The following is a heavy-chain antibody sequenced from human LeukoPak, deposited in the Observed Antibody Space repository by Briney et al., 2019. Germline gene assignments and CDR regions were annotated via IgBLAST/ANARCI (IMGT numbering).Heavy chain of an antibody. J-gene: IGHJ4*02. CDR3: ARVRGPYSSGWYYFDY. CDR2: IKQDGSVK. CDR1: GFTFSSYW. V-gene: IGHV3-7*03. Sequence: PGGSLRLSCAVSGFTFSSYWVSWVRQAPGKGLEWVANIKQDGSVKYYVDSVKGRFTISRDNAKNSLYLQMNSLRAEDTAVYYCARVRGPYSSGWYYFDYWGQGTLVTVSS. D-gene: IGHD6-19*01.